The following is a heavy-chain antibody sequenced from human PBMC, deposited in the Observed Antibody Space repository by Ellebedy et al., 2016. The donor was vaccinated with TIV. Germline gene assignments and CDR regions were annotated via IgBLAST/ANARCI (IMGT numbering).Heavy chain of an antibody. CDR2: ISHSGNT. CDR1: GGSISSRNY. CDR3: ARSSGYFSLDY. D-gene: IGHD3-22*01. Sequence: SETLSLXCAVSGGSISSRNYWSWVRQPPGEGLEWIGKISHSGNTKYNPSLESRVAISMDKSGNQFSLKVSSVTAADTAVYYCARSSGYFSLDYWGQGALVIVSS. J-gene: IGHJ4*02. V-gene: IGHV4-4*02.